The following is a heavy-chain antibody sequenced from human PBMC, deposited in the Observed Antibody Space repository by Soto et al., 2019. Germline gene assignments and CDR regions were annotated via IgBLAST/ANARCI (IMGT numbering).Heavy chain of an antibody. J-gene: IGHJ6*01. D-gene: IGHD6-13*01. V-gene: IGHV1-18*01. CDR1: GYTLTGYG. CDR2: ISAYNGNT. CDR3: ARAVRSSHLREYYGMDV. Sequence: ASVRVSCKAFGYTLTGYGSSRARQAPGHGIEWMGWISAYNGNTNYAQKLEGRVTMTTDTSTSTAYMELRSLRSDDTAVYYCARAVRSSHLREYYGMDVSAQGTTVSDSS.